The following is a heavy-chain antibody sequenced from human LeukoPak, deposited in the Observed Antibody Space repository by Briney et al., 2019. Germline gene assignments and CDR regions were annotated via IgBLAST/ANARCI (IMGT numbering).Heavy chain of an antibody. J-gene: IGHJ4*02. CDR3: ARDPSGSFRFFDY. CDR1: GFTFSSYS. V-gene: IGHV3-53*01. CDR2: IYTDDTT. D-gene: IGHD1-26*01. Sequence: GGSLRLSCVASGFTFSSYSMHWVRQAPGKGLEWVSFIYTDDTTYYADSVKGRFTISRDNSKNTLSLQMNNLRVEDTAMYYCARDPSGSFRFFDYWGQGTLVSVSS.